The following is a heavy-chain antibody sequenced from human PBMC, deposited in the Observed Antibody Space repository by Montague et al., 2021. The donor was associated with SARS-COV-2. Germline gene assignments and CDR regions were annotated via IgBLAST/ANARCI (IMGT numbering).Heavy chain of an antibody. CDR1: GFTFSSYA. D-gene: IGHD2-21*01. J-gene: IGHJ1*01. CDR2: ISYDGSNK. Sequence: SLRLSCAASGFTFSSYAMHWVRQAPGKGLEWVAFISYDGSNKYYADSVKGRFTISRDNSKNTLYLQMNSLRAEETAVYYCAGASRSVVVIATALSEYFQHWGQGTLVTVSS. V-gene: IGHV3-30*04. CDR3: AGASRSVVVIATALSEYFQH.